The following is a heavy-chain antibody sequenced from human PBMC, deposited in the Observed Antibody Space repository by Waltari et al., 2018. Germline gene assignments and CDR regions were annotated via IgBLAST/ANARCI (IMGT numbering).Heavy chain of an antibody. D-gene: IGHD6-13*01. CDR1: GGSISSYY. CDR3: ARISGYSSSWPTFDY. Sequence: QVQLQESGPGLVKPSETLSLTCTVSGGSISSYYWSWLRQPPGKGLEWIGYIYYSGSTNYNPSLKSRVTISVDTSKNQFSLKLSSVTAADTAVYYCARISGYSSSWPTFDYWGQGTLVTVSS. J-gene: IGHJ4*02. CDR2: IYYSGST. V-gene: IGHV4-59*08.